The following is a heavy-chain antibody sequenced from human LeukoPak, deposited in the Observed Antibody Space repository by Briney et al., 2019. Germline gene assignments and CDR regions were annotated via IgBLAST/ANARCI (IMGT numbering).Heavy chain of an antibody. V-gene: IGHV3-23*01. CDR3: AKWQYYGSGDDY. CDR2: ISGSGDST. D-gene: IGHD3-10*01. Sequence: GGSLRLSCAGSGFTFSTYGMSWVRQAPNKGLEWLSTISGSGDSTYYADSVKGRFTISRDNSKNTLFLQMNSLRAEDTATYYCAKWQYYGSGDDYWGQGTLVTVSS. CDR1: GFTFSTYG. J-gene: IGHJ4*02.